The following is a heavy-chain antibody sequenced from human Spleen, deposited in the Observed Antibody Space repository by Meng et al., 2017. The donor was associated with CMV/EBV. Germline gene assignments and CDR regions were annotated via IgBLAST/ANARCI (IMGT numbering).Heavy chain of an antibody. CDR1: GYTFSGYE. V-gene: IGHV1-2*02. D-gene: IGHD5-18*01. J-gene: IGHJ4*02. CDR2: INPNSGGT. CDR3: ARDRTQLWPRGPLDY. Sequence: GEPGQAGVEWKKAGASVKGFCKASGYTFSGYELHWVREAHGQGLEWMGWINPNSGGTNYAQKFQGRVTMTRDTSISTAYMELSRLRSDDTAVYYCARDRTQLWPRGPLDYWGQGTLVTVAS.